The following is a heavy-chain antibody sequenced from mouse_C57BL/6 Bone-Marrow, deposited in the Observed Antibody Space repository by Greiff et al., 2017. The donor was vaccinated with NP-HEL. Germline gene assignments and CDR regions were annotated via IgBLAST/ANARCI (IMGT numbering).Heavy chain of an antibody. J-gene: IGHJ2*01. CDR3: TTQATSLDY. Sequence: LQQSGAELVRPGASVTLSCKASGYTFTDYEMHWVKQTPVHGLEWIGAIDPETGGTAYNQKFRGKAILTADNSSSTAYMELRSLTSEDSAVYYYTTQATSLDYWGQGTTLTVSS. V-gene: IGHV1-15*01. CDR1: GYTFTDYE. CDR2: IDPETGGT. D-gene: IGHD3-2*02.